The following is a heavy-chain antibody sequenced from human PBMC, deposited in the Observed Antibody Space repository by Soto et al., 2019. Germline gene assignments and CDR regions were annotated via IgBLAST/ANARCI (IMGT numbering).Heavy chain of an antibody. V-gene: IGHV1-3*01. CDR1: GYTFTSYA. CDR2: INAGNGNT. D-gene: IGHD3-3*01. CDR3: ARDRYYDFWSGYYNYYYYYGMDV. J-gene: IGHJ6*02. Sequence: QVQLVQSGAEVKKPGASVKVSCKASGYTFTSYAMHWVRKAPGQRLEWMGWINAGNGNTKYSQKFQGRVTITRDTSASTAYMELSSLRSEDTAVYYCARDRYYDFWSGYYNYYYYYGMDVWGQGTTVTVSS.